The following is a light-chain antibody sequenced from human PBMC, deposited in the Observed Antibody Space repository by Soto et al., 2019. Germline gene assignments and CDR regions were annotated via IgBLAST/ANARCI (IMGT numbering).Light chain of an antibody. CDR1: NSDVGSYNF. V-gene: IGLV2-18*02. CDR3: SSYTSSSTPPYV. J-gene: IGLJ1*01. CDR2: EVN. Sequence: QSVLTQPPSASGSPGQSVTISCTGANSDVGSYNFVSWYQQHPGKAPKLMIYEVNKRPSGVPDRFSGSKSGNTASLTISGLQAEDEADYYCSSYTSSSTPPYVFGTGTKVTVL.